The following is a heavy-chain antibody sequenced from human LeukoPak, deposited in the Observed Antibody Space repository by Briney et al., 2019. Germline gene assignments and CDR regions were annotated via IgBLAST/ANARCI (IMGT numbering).Heavy chain of an antibody. J-gene: IGHJ4*02. V-gene: IGHV3-21*01. CDR2: ISSSSSYI. CDR3: ARAAGHYYFDY. Sequence: GGSLRLSCAASGFTFSSYSMNWVRQAPGKGLEWVSSISSSSSYIYYAVSVKGRFTISRDNAKNSLYLQMSSLRAEDTAVYYCARAAGHYYFDYWGQGTLVTVSS. D-gene: IGHD6-13*01. CDR1: GFTFSSYS.